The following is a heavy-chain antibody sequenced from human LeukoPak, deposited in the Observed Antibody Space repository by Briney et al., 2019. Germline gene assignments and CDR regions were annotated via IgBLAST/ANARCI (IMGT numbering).Heavy chain of an antibody. CDR2: VNLSGSV. V-gene: IGHV4-34*01. Sequence: SETLSLTCAVYGGSFSGYYWTWIRQPPGKGLEWIGEVNLSGSVNYNPSLKSRVTISKDMSKKQFSLKLTAVTAADTAVYYCARGERGIRGVPNKALHFDYWGQGTLVTVPS. CDR1: GGSFSGYY. J-gene: IGHJ4*02. D-gene: IGHD3-10*01. CDR3: ARGERGIRGVPNKALHFDY.